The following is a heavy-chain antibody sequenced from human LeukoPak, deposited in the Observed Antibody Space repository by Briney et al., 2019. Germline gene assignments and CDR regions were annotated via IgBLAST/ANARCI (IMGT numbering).Heavy chain of an antibody. V-gene: IGHV3-30*18. CDR1: GFTFSSYG. D-gene: IGHD3-10*01. Sequence: GRSLRLSCAASGFTFSSYGMHWVRQAPGKGLEGVAVISYDGSNKYYADSVKGRFTISRDNSKNMLYLQMNSLRAEDTAVYYCAKDRSLVRGVDYWGQGTLVTVSS. J-gene: IGHJ4*02. CDR3: AKDRSLVRGVDY. CDR2: ISYDGSNK.